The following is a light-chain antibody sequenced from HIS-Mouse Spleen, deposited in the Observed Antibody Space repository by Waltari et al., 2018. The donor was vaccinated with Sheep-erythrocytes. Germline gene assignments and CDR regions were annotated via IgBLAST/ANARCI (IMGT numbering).Light chain of an antibody. CDR2: DVS. CDR3: SSYTSSSTFVV. CDR1: SSDVGGYNY. V-gene: IGLV2-14*03. Sequence: SPGQSITISCTGTSSDVGGYNYVSWYQQHPGKAPKLMIYDVSNRPSGVSNRFSGSKSGNTASLTISGLQAEDEADYYCSSYTSSSTFVVFGGGTK. J-gene: IGLJ2*01.